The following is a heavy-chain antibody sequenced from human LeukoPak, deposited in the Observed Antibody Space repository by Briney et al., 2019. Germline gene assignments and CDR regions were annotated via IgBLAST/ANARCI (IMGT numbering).Heavy chain of an antibody. J-gene: IGHJ6*03. CDR2: ITAYNDNT. D-gene: IGHD3-16*01. V-gene: IGHV1-18*01. Sequence: GASVKVSCKASGYTFTSYGISWVRQAPGQGLEWMGWITAYNDNTYYAQKLQGRVTMTTDTSTSTAYMELRSLRSDDTAVYYCARGPATTFAYYYYYMDVWGKGTTVTVSS. CDR3: ARGPATTFAYYYYYMDV. CDR1: GYTFTSYG.